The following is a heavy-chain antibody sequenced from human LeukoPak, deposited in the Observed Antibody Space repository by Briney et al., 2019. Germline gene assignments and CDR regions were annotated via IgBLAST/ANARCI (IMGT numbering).Heavy chain of an antibody. CDR3: ARGDVVVPAAIPPDY. CDR1: GYTFTGYY. J-gene: IGHJ4*02. Sequence: ASVKVSCKASGYTFTGYYMHWVRQAPGQGLEWMGWINPNSGGTNYAQKFQGRVTMTRDTSISTAYMELSRLRSDDTAVYYCARGDVVVPAAIPPDYWGQGTLVTVSP. V-gene: IGHV1-2*02. D-gene: IGHD2-2*02. CDR2: INPNSGGT.